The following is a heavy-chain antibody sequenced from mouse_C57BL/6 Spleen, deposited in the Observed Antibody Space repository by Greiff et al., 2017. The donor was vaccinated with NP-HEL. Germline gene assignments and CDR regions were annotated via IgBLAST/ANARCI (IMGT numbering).Heavy chain of an antibody. CDR2: IYPRSGNT. CDR1: GYTFTSYG. J-gene: IGHJ4*01. Sequence: QVQLKQSGAELARPGASVKLSCKASGYTFTSYGISWVKQRTGQGLEWIGEIYPRSGNTYYNEKFKGKATLTADKSSSTAYMELRSLTSEDSAVYFCARGDIGGAMDYWGQGTSVTVSS. CDR3: ARGDIGGAMDY. V-gene: IGHV1-81*01. D-gene: IGHD2-14*01.